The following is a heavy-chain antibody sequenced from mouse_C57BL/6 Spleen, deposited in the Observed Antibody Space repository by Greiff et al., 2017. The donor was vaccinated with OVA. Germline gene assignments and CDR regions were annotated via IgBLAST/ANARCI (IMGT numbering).Heavy chain of an antibody. V-gene: IGHV2-2*01. J-gene: IGHJ3*01. CDR2: IWRGGST. CDR1: GFSLTSYG. Sequence: QVQLQQSGPGLVQPSQSLSITCTVSGFSLTSYGVHWVRQSPGKGLEWLGVIWRGGSTDYNAAFISRLSISKANSKSQVFFKMNSLQADDSAIYYCARSFLGPSYWGQGTLVTVSA. CDR3: ARSFLGPSY. D-gene: IGHD4-1*01.